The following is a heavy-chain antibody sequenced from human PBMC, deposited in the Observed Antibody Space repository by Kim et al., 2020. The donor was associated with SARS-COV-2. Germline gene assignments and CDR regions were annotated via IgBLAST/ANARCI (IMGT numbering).Heavy chain of an antibody. Sequence: SETLSLTCTVSGGSISSSSYYWGWIRQPPGKGLEWIGSIYYSGSTYYNPSLKSRVTISVDTSKNQFSLKLSSVTAADTAVYYCARQEGDCSGGSCYRRWFDPWGQGTLVTVSS. CDR3: ARQEGDCSGGSCYRRWFDP. J-gene: IGHJ5*02. CDR1: GGSISSSSYY. D-gene: IGHD2-15*01. CDR2: IYYSGST. V-gene: IGHV4-39*01.